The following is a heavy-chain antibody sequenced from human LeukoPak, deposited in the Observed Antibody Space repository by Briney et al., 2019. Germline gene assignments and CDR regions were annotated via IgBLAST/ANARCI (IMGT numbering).Heavy chain of an antibody. V-gene: IGHV4-39*07. CDR1: GGSVSSGGYY. D-gene: IGHD4/OR15-4a*01. CDR2: IYYSGST. J-gene: IGHJ4*02. Sequence: SETLSLTCSVSGGSVSSGGYYWGWIRQPPGKGLGWIGTIYYSGSTYYDPSLKSRVTISVDTSKSQFSLNLNSVTAADTAVYYCARGGTLMTMVNWGQGTLVTVPS. CDR3: ARGGTLMTMVN.